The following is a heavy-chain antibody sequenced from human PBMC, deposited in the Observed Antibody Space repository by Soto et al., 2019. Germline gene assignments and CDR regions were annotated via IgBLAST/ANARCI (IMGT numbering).Heavy chain of an antibody. CDR1: AFTFTSSA. CDR2: IVVGSGNT. CDR3: AAVDLQLYYYYGMDV. J-gene: IGHJ6*02. D-gene: IGHD1-1*01. Sequence: SVKVSCKASAFTFTSSAVQWVRQARGQRLEWIGWIVVGSGNTNYAQKFQERVTITRDMSTSTAYMELSSLRSEETAVYYCAAVDLQLYYYYGMDVWGQGTTVTASS. V-gene: IGHV1-58*01.